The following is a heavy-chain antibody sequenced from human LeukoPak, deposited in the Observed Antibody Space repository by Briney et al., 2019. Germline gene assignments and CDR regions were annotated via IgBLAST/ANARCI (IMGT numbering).Heavy chain of an antibody. V-gene: IGHV4-59*12. J-gene: IGHJ4*02. CDR2: IYYSGST. Sequence: ASETLSVTCTVSGGSISSYYWSWIRQPPGKGLEWIGYIYYSGSTNYNPSLKSRVTISVDTSKNQFSLKLSSVTAADTAVYYCARAPAVTTAYDYWGQGTLVTVSS. D-gene: IGHD4-17*01. CDR1: GGSISSYY. CDR3: ARAPAVTTAYDY.